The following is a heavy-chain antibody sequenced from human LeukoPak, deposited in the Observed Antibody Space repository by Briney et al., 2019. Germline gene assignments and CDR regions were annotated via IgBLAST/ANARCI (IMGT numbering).Heavy chain of an antibody. CDR2: INHSGST. D-gene: IGHD2-15*01. CDR3: AIGYCSGGSCRYYFDY. V-gene: IGHV4-34*01. Sequence: PSETLSLTCAVYGGSFSGYYWSWIRQPPGKGLEWIGEINHSGSTNYNPSLKSRVTISVDTSKNQFSLKLSSVTAADTAVYYCAIGYCSGGSCRYYFDYWGQGTLVTVSS. CDR1: GGSFSGYY. J-gene: IGHJ4*02.